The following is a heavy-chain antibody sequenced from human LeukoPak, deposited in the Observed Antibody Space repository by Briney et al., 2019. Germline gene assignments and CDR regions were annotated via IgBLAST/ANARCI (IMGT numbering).Heavy chain of an antibody. D-gene: IGHD1-26*01. CDR2: IKSKTDGGTT. Sequence: GGSLRLSCAASGFTFSNAWMSWVRQAPGKGLEWVGRIKSKTDGGTTDYAAPVKGRFTISRDDSKNTLYLQMNSLKTEDTAVYYCTTTMDDSGSYYLSWYYYGMDVWGQGTTVTVSS. J-gene: IGHJ6*02. V-gene: IGHV3-15*01. CDR1: GFTFSNAW. CDR3: TTTMDDSGSYYLSWYYYGMDV.